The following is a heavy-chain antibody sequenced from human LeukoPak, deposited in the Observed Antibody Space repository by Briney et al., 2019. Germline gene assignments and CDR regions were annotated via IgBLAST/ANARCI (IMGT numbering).Heavy chain of an antibody. CDR2: INYSGGTT. V-gene: IGHV3-23*01. CDR1: GLTFRGSA. D-gene: IGHD3-16*01. Sequence: PGGSLRLSCAVSGLTFRGSAMNWVRRAPGKGLEWVAVINYSGGTTYYADSVKGRFTISRDNSKNTLYLQMNSLRAEDTAVFYCAKDRDDYVWGSYLGAFDIWGQGTMVTVSS. CDR3: AKDRDDYVWGSYLGAFDI. J-gene: IGHJ3*02.